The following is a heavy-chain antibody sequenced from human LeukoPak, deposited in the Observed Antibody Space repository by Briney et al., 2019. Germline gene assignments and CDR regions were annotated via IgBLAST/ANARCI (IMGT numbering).Heavy chain of an antibody. D-gene: IGHD3-10*01. J-gene: IGHJ4*02. CDR2: IKSKTDGGTT. Sequence: PGGSLRLSCAASGFTFSNAWMSWVRQAPGKGLEWVGRIKSKTDGGTTDYAAPVKGRFTISRDDSKNTLYLQMNSLKTEDTAVCYCTSPYYYGSGSYLWGQGTLVTVSS. CDR1: GFTFSNAW. V-gene: IGHV3-15*01. CDR3: TSPYYYGSGSYL.